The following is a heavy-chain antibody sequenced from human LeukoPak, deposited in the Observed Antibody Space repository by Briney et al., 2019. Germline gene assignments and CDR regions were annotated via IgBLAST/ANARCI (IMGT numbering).Heavy chain of an antibody. CDR2: IYYSRTT. CDR3: AEHDGRGGATMGALDS. J-gene: IGHJ4*02. CDR1: GASISSGSHH. D-gene: IGHD5-12*01. V-gene: IGHV4-39*01. Sequence: PSETLSLTCTVSGASISSGSHHWGWFRQSPGKGLEWIGSIYYSRTTYYNPSLNSRVTISVVTSKNQFSLQLNSVTAADTAVYYCAEHDGRGGATMGALDSWGQGSLVTVSS.